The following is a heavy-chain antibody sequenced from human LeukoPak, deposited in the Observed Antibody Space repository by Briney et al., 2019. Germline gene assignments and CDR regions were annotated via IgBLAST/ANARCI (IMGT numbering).Heavy chain of an antibody. CDR2: ISGGST. J-gene: IGHJ4*02. CDR1: GFTVSSNE. CDR3: ARGDGGDYGAFDY. V-gene: IGHV3-38*03. D-gene: IGHD4-17*01. Sequence: GGSLRLSRAASGFTVSSNEMSWVRQAPGKGLEWVSSISGGSTYYADSRKGRFTISRDNSKNSLYLQMNSLRAEDTALYYCARGDGGDYGAFDYWGQGTLVTVSS.